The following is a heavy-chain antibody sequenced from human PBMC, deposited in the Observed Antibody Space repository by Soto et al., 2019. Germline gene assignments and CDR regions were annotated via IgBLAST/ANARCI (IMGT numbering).Heavy chain of an antibody. D-gene: IGHD3-22*01. Sequence: QAQLVQSGAEVKKLRSSVEVFSKASGGLFSSYPISWVRQVPRHGLEWMGGTIPVIQTAYYTQRFQGRVTITADESTNTAYMELSSLRSEDTAIYYCARGGSGYTWFNEFWGQGTLVTVSS. J-gene: IGHJ4*02. CDR3: ARGGSGYTWFNEF. CDR1: GGLFSSYP. CDR2: TIPVIQTA. V-gene: IGHV1-69*01.